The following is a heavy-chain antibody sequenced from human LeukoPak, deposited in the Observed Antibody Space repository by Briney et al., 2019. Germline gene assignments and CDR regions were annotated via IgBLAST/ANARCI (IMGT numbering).Heavy chain of an antibody. CDR1: GFTFSDYY. Sequence: GGSLRLSCAASGFTFSDYYMSWIRQAPGKGLEWVSYISSSSSYTNYADSVKGRFTISRDNAKNSLYLQMNSLGAEDTAVYYCARVVVVAATAVDYWGQGTLVTVSS. J-gene: IGHJ4*02. CDR3: ARVVVVAATAVDY. V-gene: IGHV3-11*06. CDR2: ISSSSSYT. D-gene: IGHD2-15*01.